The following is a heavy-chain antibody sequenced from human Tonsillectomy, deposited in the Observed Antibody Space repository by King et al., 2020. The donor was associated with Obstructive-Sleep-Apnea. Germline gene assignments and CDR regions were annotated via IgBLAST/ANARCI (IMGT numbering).Heavy chain of an antibody. CDR2: IAYDGSNK. CDR3: ATSPPLRMYGYFDY. V-gene: IGHV3-30*04. CDR1: GFTFSSYA. J-gene: IGHJ4*02. D-gene: IGHD3-10*02. Sequence: VQLVESGGGVVQPGRSLRLSCAASGFTFSSYAMHWVRQAPGKGLEWVAVIAYDGSNKYYADSVKGRFPISRDNSKNTRYLQMNSLRAEDTAVYYCATSPPLRMYGYFDYWGQGTLVTVSS.